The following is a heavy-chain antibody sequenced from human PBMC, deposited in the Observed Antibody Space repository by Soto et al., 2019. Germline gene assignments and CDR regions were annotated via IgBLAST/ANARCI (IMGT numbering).Heavy chain of an antibody. CDR1: GGSIANSEHY. V-gene: IGHV4-39*02. CDR2: VYYSGYT. Sequence: SEPLSLTCSVSGGSIANSEHYWGWIRQPPGKGLEWIGSVYYSGYTYYNPSLKSRLTISVDTFTNHFSLRLSSVTAADTAVYYCARPRDATGYFDYWGQGALVTVSS. CDR3: ARPRDATGYFDY. D-gene: IGHD2-15*01. J-gene: IGHJ4*02.